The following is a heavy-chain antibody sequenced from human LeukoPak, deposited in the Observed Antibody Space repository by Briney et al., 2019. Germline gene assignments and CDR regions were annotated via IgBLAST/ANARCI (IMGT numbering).Heavy chain of an antibody. J-gene: IGHJ4*02. V-gene: IGHV1-2*02. Sequence: ASVKVSCKASGYTFTGYYMHWVRQAPGQGLEWMRWINPNSGGTNYAQKFQGRVTMTRDTSISTAYMELSRLRSDDTAVYCCARSLRRDQLLFLAYWGQGTLVTVSS. D-gene: IGHD2-2*01. CDR1: GYTFTGYY. CDR3: ARSLRRDQLLFLAY. CDR2: INPNSGGT.